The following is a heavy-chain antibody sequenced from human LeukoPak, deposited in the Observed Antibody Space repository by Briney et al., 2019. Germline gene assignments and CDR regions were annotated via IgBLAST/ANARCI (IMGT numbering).Heavy chain of an antibody. J-gene: IGHJ5*02. CDR2: IFNSEST. Sequence: KPSGTLSPTRTVSGGSVNTDHHYWNWIRQPPRKGLEWLGYIFNSESTYNPSLKNRVTMSVDTSKNQFSLKLSSVTAADTAVYYCARVSGNLHHWGQGSLVTVSS. CDR1: GGSVNTDHHY. CDR3: ARVSGNLHH. V-gene: IGHV4-61*01. D-gene: IGHD4-23*01.